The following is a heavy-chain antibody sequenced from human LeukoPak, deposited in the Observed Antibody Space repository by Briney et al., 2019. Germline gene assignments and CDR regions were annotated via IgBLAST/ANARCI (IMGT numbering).Heavy chain of an antibody. CDR1: GFTFSNYA. J-gene: IGHJ4*02. V-gene: IGHV3-64*01. CDR3: ARVAGYSSGCLDY. Sequence: GGSLRLSCAASGFTFSNYAMHWVRQAPGKGLEYVSAISSNGGSTYYANSVKDRFTISRDNSKNTLYLQMGSLRVEDMAMYYCARVAGYSSGCLDYWGQGSLVTVSS. CDR2: ISSNGGST. D-gene: IGHD6-19*01.